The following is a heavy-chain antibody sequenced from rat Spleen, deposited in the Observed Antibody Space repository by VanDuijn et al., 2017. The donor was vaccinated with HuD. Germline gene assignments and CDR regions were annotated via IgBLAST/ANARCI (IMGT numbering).Heavy chain of an antibody. CDR2: ISYDGGIT. D-gene: IGHD1-11*01. V-gene: IGHV5-25*01. CDR1: GFTFSNYD. CDR3: AKEPGQYGGYSEADY. J-gene: IGHJ2*01. Sequence: EVQLVESGGGLVQPGRSMKLSCAASGFTFSNYDMAWVRQAPKKGLEWVAYISYDGGITYYRDSVKGRFTISRDNAQSTLYLQMDSLRSEDTATYYCAKEPGQYGGYSEADYWGQGVMVTVSS.